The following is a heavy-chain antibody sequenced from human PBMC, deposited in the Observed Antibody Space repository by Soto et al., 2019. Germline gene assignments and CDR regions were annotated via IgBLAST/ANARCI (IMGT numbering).Heavy chain of an antibody. J-gene: IGHJ5*02. Sequence: SETLSLTCAVSGGSISSSNWWSWVRQPPGKGLEWIGEIYHSGSTNYNPSLKSRVTISVDKSKNQFSLKLSSVTAADTAVYYCARRYCSSTSCYGNNWFDPWGQGTLVTVSS. V-gene: IGHV4-4*02. CDR1: GGSISSSNW. D-gene: IGHD2-2*01. CDR3: ARRYCSSTSCYGNNWFDP. CDR2: IYHSGST.